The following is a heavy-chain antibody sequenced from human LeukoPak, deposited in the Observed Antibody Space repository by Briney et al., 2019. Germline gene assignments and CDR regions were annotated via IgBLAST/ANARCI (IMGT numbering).Heavy chain of an antibody. J-gene: IGHJ4*02. CDR1: GFTVSRNY. CDR3: ARDSPNDGILWWSIDY. Sequence: PGGSLRLSCAASGFTVSRNYMSWVRQAPGKGLEWVSVIYSGGRTYYADSLKGRFTISRDNAKNSLFLQMNSLRAEDTAVYYCARDSPNDGILWWSIDYWGQGTLVTVSS. V-gene: IGHV3-66*01. CDR2: IYSGGRT. D-gene: IGHD2-21*01.